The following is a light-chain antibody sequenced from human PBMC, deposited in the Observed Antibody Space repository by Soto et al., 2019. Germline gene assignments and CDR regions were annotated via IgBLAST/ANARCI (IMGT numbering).Light chain of an antibody. CDR3: QQYGSSPLT. CDR2: GAS. V-gene: IGKV3-20*01. CDR1: QSVSGSS. Sequence: ETVLTQSPGTLSLSPGDRATLSCRASQSVSGSSLAWYQQKPGQAPRLLIYGASSRATGIPDRFSGSGSGTDFTLTISRLEPEDFAVYYCQQYGSSPLTFGQGTKVEIK. J-gene: IGKJ1*01.